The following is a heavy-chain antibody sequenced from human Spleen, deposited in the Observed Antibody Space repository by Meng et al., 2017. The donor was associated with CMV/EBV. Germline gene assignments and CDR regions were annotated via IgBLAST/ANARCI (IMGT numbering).Heavy chain of an antibody. CDR3: AKDKYSSGWYGFDY. V-gene: IGHV3-30*02. J-gene: IGHJ4*02. CDR1: GFTFSRFG. D-gene: IGHD6-19*01. Sequence: GGSLRLSCAASGFTFSRFGMHWVRRAPGKGLEWVAFIRFDDMGENYADSVKGRFTISRDNSKNTLYLQMNSLRPEDTAVYYCAKDKYSSGWYGFDYWGQGTLVTVSS. CDR2: IRFDDMGE.